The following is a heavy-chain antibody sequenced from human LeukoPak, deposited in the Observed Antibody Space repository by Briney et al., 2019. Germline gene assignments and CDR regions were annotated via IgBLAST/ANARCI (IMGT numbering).Heavy chain of an antibody. V-gene: IGHV5-51*01. Sequence: GESLKISCKGSGYSFTSYWIGWVRQMPGKGLEWMGIIYPGDSDTRYSRSFQGQVPISADKSISTAYLQWSSLKASDPAMYYCSRVRGYDYRSGWFDPWGQGTLATVSS. CDR1: GYSFTSYW. CDR2: IYPGDSDT. J-gene: IGHJ5*02. CDR3: SRVRGYDYRSGWFDP. D-gene: IGHD5-12*01.